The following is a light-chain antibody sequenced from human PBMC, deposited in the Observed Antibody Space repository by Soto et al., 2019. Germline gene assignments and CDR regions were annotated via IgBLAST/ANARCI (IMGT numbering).Light chain of an antibody. J-gene: IGKJ1*01. CDR2: AAS. Sequence: EIVLTQSPGTLSLSPGERATLSCRASQSVSSSYVVWHQQKPGQAPRLLIYAASRRATGIPDRFSGSGSGTDFTLTISRLEPEDFAVYYCQQYGSSPWTFGQGTRRISN. V-gene: IGKV3-20*01. CDR1: QSVSSSY. CDR3: QQYGSSPWT.